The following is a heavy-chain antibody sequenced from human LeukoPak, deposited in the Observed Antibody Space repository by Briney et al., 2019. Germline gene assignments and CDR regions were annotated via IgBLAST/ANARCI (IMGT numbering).Heavy chain of an antibody. J-gene: IGHJ6*03. CDR3: AREKEESYYYYYYMDV. CDR1: GYSIRSGYY. V-gene: IGHV4-38-2*02. Sequence: SETLSLTCAVSGYSIRSGYYWGWIRQPPGKGLEWIGSIYHSGSTYYNPSLKSRVTISVDTSKNQFSLKLSSVTAADTAVYYCAREKEESYYYYYYMDVWGKGTTVTVSS. CDR2: IYHSGST. D-gene: IGHD2/OR15-2a*01.